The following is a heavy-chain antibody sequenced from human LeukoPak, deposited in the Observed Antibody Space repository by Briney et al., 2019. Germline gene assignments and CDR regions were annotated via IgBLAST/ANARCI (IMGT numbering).Heavy chain of an antibody. CDR3: ARDQRVTGRPDIDY. J-gene: IGHJ4*02. D-gene: IGHD6-6*01. CDR2: ISSDGSST. CDR1: GFTFRNHW. V-gene: IGHV3-74*03. Sequence: GGSLRLSCAASGFTFRNHWMHWVRQTPGKGLVWVSRISSDGSSTTYADSVKGRFTISRDNAKDTLYLQMNNLRAEDTAMYYCARDQRVTGRPDIDYWGQGTLVTVSS.